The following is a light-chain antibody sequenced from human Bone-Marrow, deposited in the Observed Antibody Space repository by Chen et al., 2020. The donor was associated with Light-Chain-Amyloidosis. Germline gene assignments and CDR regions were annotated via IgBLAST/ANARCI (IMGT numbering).Light chain of an antibody. V-gene: IGLV3-21*02. CDR3: QVWDRSSDRPV. CDR1: NIGSTS. J-gene: IGLJ3*02. CDR2: DDS. Sequence: SYVLTQPSSVSVAPGQTATIACGGNNIGSTSVHWYQQTPGQAPLLVVYDDSDRPSGIPERLSGSNSGNTATLTISRVEAVDEADYYCQVWDRSSDRPVCGGGTKLTVL.